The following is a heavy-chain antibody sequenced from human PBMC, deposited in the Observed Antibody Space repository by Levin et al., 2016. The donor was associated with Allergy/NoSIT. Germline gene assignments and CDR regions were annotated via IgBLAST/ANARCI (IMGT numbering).Heavy chain of an antibody. D-gene: IGHD3-9*01. V-gene: IGHV4-31*03. CDR2: IYYSGST. CDR1: GGSISSGGYY. CDR3: ALRYFDWLLGFDI. J-gene: IGHJ3*02. Sequence: SETLSLTCTVSGGSISSGGYYWSWIRQHPGKGLEWIGYIYYSGSTYYNPSLKSRVTISVDTSKNQFSLKLSSVTAADTAVYYCALRYFDWLLGFDIWGQGTMVTVSS.